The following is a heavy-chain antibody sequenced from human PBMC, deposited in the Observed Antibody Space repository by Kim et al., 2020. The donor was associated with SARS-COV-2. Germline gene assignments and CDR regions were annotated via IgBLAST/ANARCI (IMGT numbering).Heavy chain of an antibody. D-gene: IGHD3-22*01. J-gene: IGHJ2*01. CDR1: GFTFSSYS. Sequence: GGSLRLSCAASGFTFSSYSMNWVRQAPGKGLEWVSSISSSSSYIYYADSVKGRFTISTDNAKNSLYLQMNSLRAEDTAVYYCARDPGYYDSSGYYLSWYFDLWGRGTLVTVSS. V-gene: IGHV3-21*01. CDR2: ISSSSSYI. CDR3: ARDPGYYDSSGYYLSWYFDL.